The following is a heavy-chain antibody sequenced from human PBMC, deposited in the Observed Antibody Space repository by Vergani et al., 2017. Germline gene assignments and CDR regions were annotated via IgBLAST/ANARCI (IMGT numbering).Heavy chain of an antibody. CDR1: GFTFSSYA. CDR3: ARGNYYGSGTYVDP. Sequence: EVQLLESGGGLVQPGGSLRLSFAASGFTFSSYAMSWVRQAPGKGLEWVSHIYSGDETYYADSVKGRVTISRDTSKNTLHLQINNLRVEDTAVYYCARGNYYGSGTYVDPWGQGTLVTVSS. J-gene: IGHJ5*02. CDR2: IYSGDET. V-gene: IGHV3-66*02. D-gene: IGHD3-10*01.